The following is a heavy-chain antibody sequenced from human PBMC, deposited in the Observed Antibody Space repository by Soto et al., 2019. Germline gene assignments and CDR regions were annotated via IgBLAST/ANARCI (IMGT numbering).Heavy chain of an antibody. CDR2: ISAYNGNT. CDR1: GYTFTSYG. CDR3: ARDINMVRGAPYYYYMDV. Sequence: ASVKVCCKASGYTFTSYGISWVRQAPGQRLEWMGWISAYNGNTNYAQKLQGRVTMTTDTSTSTAYMELRSLRSDDTAVYYCARDINMVRGAPYYYYMDVWGKGTTVTVSS. D-gene: IGHD3-10*01. J-gene: IGHJ6*03. V-gene: IGHV1-18*01.